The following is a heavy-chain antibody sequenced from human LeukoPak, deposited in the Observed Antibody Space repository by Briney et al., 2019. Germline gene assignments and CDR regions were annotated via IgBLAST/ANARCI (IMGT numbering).Heavy chain of an antibody. D-gene: IGHD3-22*01. J-gene: IGHJ4*02. CDR2: ISYDGSNK. Sequence: GSLRLSCAASGFTFSSYGMHWVRQAPGKGLEWVAVISYDGSNKYYADSVKGRFTISRGNSKYTLYLQMNSLRAEDTAVYYCAKLGYDSRANWGQGTLVTVSS. V-gene: IGHV3-30*18. CDR1: GFTFSSYG. CDR3: AKLGYDSRAN.